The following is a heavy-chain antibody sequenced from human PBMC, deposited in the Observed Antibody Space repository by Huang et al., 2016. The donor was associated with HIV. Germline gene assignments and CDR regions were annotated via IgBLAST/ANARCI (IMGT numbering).Heavy chain of an antibody. V-gene: IGHV3-30*03. CDR3: ALKGDSSGWEYFRH. CDR2: ISYDGSNK. D-gene: IGHD6-19*01. Sequence: QVQLVESGGGVVQPGRSLRLSGAASGFIFSNYGMPWVRQAPGKGLEWVALISYDGSNKYYTDSVKGRFSISRDNSKNTLYLQMNSLRAEDTAVYYCALKGDSSGWEYFRHWGQGTLVTVSS. J-gene: IGHJ1*01. CDR1: GFIFSNYG.